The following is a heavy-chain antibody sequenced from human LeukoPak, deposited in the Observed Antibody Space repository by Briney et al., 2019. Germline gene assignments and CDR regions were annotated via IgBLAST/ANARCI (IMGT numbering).Heavy chain of an antibody. Sequence: PSETLSLTCTVSGGSISSNSYYWGWIRQPPGKGLEWIGSIYYSGSTYYNPSLKNRLTISVDTSKNQFSLKLSSVTAADTAVYYCAVDSGYPDPWVQGTLVTVSS. D-gene: IGHD3-22*01. CDR1: GGSISSNSYY. CDR2: IYYSGST. CDR3: AVDSGYPDP. V-gene: IGHV4-39*01. J-gene: IGHJ5*02.